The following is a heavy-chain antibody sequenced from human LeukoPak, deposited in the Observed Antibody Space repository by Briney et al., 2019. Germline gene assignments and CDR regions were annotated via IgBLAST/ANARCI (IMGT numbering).Heavy chain of an antibody. J-gene: IGHJ5*02. Sequence: GGSLKLSCAASGFTFSSFGVHWVRQAPGKGLEWVAVISYDGSNKYYADSVKGRFTISRDNSKNTLYLEMNSLRAEDTAVYYCARERERFLNLWGQGTLVTVSA. CDR1: GFTFSSFG. D-gene: IGHD3-3*01. CDR2: ISYDGSNK. CDR3: ARERERFLNL. V-gene: IGHV3-30*04.